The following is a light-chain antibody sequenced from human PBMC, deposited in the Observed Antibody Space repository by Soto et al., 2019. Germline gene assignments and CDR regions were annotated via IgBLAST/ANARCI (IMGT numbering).Light chain of an antibody. J-gene: IGKJ1*01. CDR1: QYINTR. CDR2: QTS. Sequence: EIVLTQSPATLSSFPCDRVTLSCRASQYINTRLAWYQHRPGQAPRLLIYQTSIRAAGIPARFSASGTGTDFTLTISDVQPEDFAVYYCHQSQSWPRTFGQGTKVDIK. V-gene: IGKV3-11*01. CDR3: HQSQSWPRT.